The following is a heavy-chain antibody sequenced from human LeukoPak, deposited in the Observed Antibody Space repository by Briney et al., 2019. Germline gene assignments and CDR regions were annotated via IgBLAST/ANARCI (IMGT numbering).Heavy chain of an antibody. J-gene: IGHJ6*02. Sequence: SVTVSCKASGFTFTSSAVQWVRQARGQRLEWIGWIVVGSGNTNYAQKFQERVTITRDMSTSTAYMELSSLRSEDTAVYYCAAGPYDSSGYYYGYYYGMDVWGQGTTVTVSS. V-gene: IGHV1-58*01. D-gene: IGHD3-22*01. CDR1: GFTFTSSA. CDR3: AAGPYDSSGYYYGYYYGMDV. CDR2: IVVGSGNT.